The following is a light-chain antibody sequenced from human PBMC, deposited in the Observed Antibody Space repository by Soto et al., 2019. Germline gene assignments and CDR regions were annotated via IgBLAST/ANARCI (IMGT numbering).Light chain of an antibody. V-gene: IGLV2-14*01. Sequence: ALTQPASVSGSPGQSITISCTGTSSDVGGYNYVSWYQHHPGKAPKLIIHEVSNRPSGVSNRFSGSKSGNTASLTISGLQAEDEADYYCTSCTTSDTPPVIFGGGTKLTVL. CDR3: TSCTTSDTPPVI. J-gene: IGLJ2*01. CDR1: SSDVGGYNY. CDR2: EVS.